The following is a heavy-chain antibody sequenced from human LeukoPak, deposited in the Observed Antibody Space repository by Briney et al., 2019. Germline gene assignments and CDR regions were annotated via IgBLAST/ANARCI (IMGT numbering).Heavy chain of an antibody. CDR1: GFTFSNYW. CDR2: ISTDAGET. J-gene: IGHJ4*02. CDR3: AKGSGNGYGSGPFDY. D-gene: IGHD3-10*01. V-gene: IGHV3-23*01. Sequence: GGSLRLSCVASGFTFSNYWMTWVRQAPGKGLEWVSAISTDAGETHYADSVKGRFTISRDNSKNTVPLQMSSLRAEDTALYYCAKGSGNGYGSGPFDYWGQGTLVTVSS.